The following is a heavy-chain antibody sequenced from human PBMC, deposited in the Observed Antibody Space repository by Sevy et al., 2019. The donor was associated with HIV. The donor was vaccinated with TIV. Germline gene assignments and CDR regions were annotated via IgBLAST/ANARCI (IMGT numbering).Heavy chain of an antibody. CDR2: IIPIFGTA. D-gene: IGHD6-13*01. V-gene: IGHV1-69*13. CDR3: ARDYGDSSSWYVFDI. J-gene: IGHJ3*02. CDR1: GGTFSSYA. Sequence: ASVKVSCKASGGTFSSYAISWVRQAPGQGLEWMGGIIPIFGTANYAQKFQGRVTITADESTSTAYMELSSLRSEDTAVYYCARDYGDSSSWYVFDIWGQGTMVTVSS.